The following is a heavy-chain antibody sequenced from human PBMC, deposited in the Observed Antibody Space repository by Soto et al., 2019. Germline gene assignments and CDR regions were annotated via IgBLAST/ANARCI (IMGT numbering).Heavy chain of an antibody. CDR2: MNPNSGNT. Sequence: GASVKVCCKECGYGFASCDSKWVRQATGQGLEWMGWMNPNSGNTGYAQKFQGRVTMTRNTSINTAYMELSSLRSEDTAVYYCAREYSSGWYDFDYWGQGTLVTVSS. CDR3: AREYSSGWYDFDY. V-gene: IGHV1-8*01. CDR1: GYGFASCD. J-gene: IGHJ4*02. D-gene: IGHD6-19*01.